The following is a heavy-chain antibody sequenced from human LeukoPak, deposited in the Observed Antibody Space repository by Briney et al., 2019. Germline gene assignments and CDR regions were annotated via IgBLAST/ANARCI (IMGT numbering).Heavy chain of an antibody. D-gene: IGHD3-3*01. CDR2: MNPNSGNT. V-gene: IGHV1-8*01. CDR3: ARGGAYDFWNGYYTGQFHDY. CDR1: GYTFTSYD. Sequence: GASVKVSCKASGYTFTSYDINWVRQATGQGLEWMGWMNPNSGNTGYAQKFQGRVTMTRNTSISTAYMELSSLRSEDTAVYYCARGGAYDFWNGYYTGQFHDYWGQGTLVTVSS. J-gene: IGHJ4*02.